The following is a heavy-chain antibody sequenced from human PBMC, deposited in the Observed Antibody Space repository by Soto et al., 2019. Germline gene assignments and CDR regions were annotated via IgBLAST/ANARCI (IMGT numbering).Heavy chain of an antibody. V-gene: IGHV3-21*01. CDR3: ARHHFGSSSDY. D-gene: IGHD3-10*01. J-gene: IGHJ4*01. Sequence: GGSLRLSCAASGFTFNSYSMNWVRQAPGKGLEWVSSISTSGTSIVYADSVRGRFSISRDNTNNSLYLQMNSLRAEDTAVYYCARHHFGSSSDYWGHGTLVTVPQ. CDR2: ISTSGTSI. CDR1: GFTFNSYS.